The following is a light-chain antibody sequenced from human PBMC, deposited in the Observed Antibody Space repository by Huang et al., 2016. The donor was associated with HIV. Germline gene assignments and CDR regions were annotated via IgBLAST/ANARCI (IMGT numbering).Light chain of an antibody. Sequence: EIVLTQSPGTLSLSPGERATLSCRASQSVSDNFLDWYQHKPGQTPRLLIFGASSRATGIPDRFSGSGSGTDFTLTINSLEPEDCAIYYCQHYDNSPPWTFGPGTKVEIK. CDR2: GAS. CDR1: QSVSDNF. V-gene: IGKV3-20*01. CDR3: QHYDNSPPWT. J-gene: IGKJ1*01.